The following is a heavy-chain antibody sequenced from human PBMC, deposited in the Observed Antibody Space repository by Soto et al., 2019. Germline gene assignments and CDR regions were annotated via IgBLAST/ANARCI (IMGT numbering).Heavy chain of an antibody. D-gene: IGHD2-21*02. CDR3: ARERNGGNSDYFDY. Sequence: PSETLSLTCTVSGGSISSGGYYWSWIRQHPGKGLEWIGYIYYSGSTYYNPSLKSRVTISVDTSKNQFSLKLSSVTAADTAVYYCARERNGGNSDYFDYWGQGTLVTLSS. J-gene: IGHJ4*02. CDR2: IYYSGST. CDR1: GGSISSGGYY. V-gene: IGHV4-31*03.